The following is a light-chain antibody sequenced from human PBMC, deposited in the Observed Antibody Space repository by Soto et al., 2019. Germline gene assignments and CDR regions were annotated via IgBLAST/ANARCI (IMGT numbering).Light chain of an antibody. Sequence: EIVLTQSPGTLSLSPGERDTLSCRASQSVSSSYLAWYQQKPGQAPRLLIYGASSRATGIQDRFSGSGSGTDLTLIISRLEPEDFAVYYCQQYGSSPGTFGQGTKVEIK. CDR3: QQYGSSPGT. CDR1: QSVSSSY. J-gene: IGKJ1*01. V-gene: IGKV3-20*01. CDR2: GAS.